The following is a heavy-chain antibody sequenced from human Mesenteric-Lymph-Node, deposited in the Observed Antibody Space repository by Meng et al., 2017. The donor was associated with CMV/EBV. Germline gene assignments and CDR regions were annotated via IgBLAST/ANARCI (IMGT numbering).Heavy chain of an antibody. CDR2: IYYSGST. CDR1: GGSISSSSYY. Sequence: SETLSLTCTVSGGSISSSSYYWGWIRQPPGKGLEWIGSIYYSGSTYYNPSLKSRVTISVDTSKNQFSLKLSSVTAADTAVYYCARVWPTVVTIRRYDAFDIWGQGTMVTVSS. CDR3: ARVWPTVVTIRRYDAFDI. J-gene: IGHJ3*02. V-gene: IGHV4-39*07. D-gene: IGHD4-23*01.